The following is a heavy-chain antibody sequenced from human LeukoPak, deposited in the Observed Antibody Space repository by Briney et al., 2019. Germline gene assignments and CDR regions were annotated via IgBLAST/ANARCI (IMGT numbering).Heavy chain of an antibody. CDR2: INPNSGGT. D-gene: IGHD6-13*01. CDR3: AREAAIAAAGTPYYYYYYGMDV. V-gene: IGHV1-2*04. J-gene: IGHJ6*02. Sequence: GASVKVSCKASGYTFTGYYMHWVRQAPGQGLEWMGWINPNSGGTNYAQKFQGWVTMTRDTSISTAYMELSRLRSDDTAVYYCAREAAIAAAGTPYYYYYYGMDVWGQGTTVTVSS. CDR1: GYTFTGYY.